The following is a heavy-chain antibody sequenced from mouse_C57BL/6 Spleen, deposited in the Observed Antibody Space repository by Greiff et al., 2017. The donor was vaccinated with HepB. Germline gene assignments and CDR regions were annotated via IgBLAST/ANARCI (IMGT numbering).Heavy chain of an antibody. D-gene: IGHD2-4*01. CDR3: TKDGDYDLFDY. CDR1: GYTFTDYE. J-gene: IGHJ2*01. V-gene: IGHV1-15*01. CDR2: IDPETGGT. Sequence: QVQLQQSGAELVRPGASVTLSCKASGYTFTDYEMHWVKQTPVHGLEWIGAIDPETGGTAYNQKFKGKAILTADKSSSTAYMELRSLTSEDSAVYYCTKDGDYDLFDYWGQGTTLTVSS.